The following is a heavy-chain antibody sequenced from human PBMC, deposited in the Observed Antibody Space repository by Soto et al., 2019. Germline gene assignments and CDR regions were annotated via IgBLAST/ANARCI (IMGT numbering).Heavy chain of an antibody. CDR2: ISGSGGSI. J-gene: IGHJ6*02. CDR1: GFTFSSSA. CDR3: AKGGGDSLRYGMDV. D-gene: IGHD2-21*02. Sequence: EVQLLESGGGLVQPGGALRLSCSGSGFTFSSSAMNWVRQAPGKGLEWVSAISGSGGSIYYADYVKGRFTISRDNSKTTLYLQMDCLRAEDTAVYYCAKGGGDSLRYGMDVWGQGTTVTVSS. V-gene: IGHV3-23*01.